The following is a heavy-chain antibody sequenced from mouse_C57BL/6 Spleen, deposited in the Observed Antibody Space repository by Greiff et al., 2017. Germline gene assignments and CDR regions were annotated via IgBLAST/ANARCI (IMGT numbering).Heavy chain of an antibody. D-gene: IGHD2-4*01. V-gene: IGHV1-55*01. Sequence: QVQLQQPGAELVKPGASVKLSCKASGYTFPSYWITWVKQRPGQGLEWIGDISPGRGSTNYNEKFKSKATLTVDTSSSTAYMQLSSLTSEDSAVYYCASIDYDYSPWFAYWGQGTLVTVSA. J-gene: IGHJ3*01. CDR3: ASIDYDYSPWFAY. CDR1: GYTFPSYW. CDR2: ISPGRGST.